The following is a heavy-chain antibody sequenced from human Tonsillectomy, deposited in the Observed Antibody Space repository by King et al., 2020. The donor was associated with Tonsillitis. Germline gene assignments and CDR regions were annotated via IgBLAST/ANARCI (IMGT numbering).Heavy chain of an antibody. CDR1: GGSISSSSYY. J-gene: IGHJ5*02. D-gene: IGHD6-25*01. Sequence: QLQESGPGLVKPSETLSLTCTVSGGSISSSSYYWGWIRQPPGKGLEWIGSIYYSGGTYYNPSLKRRVTISVDTSKNQFSLKLSSVTAADTAVYYCARAPGYSSDWFDPWGQGTLVTVSS. CDR2: IYYSGGT. CDR3: ARAPGYSSDWFDP. V-gene: IGHV4-39*01.